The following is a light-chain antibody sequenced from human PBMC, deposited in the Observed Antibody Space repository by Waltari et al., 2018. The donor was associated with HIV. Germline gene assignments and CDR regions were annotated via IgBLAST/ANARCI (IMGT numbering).Light chain of an antibody. Sequence: FMLTQPHSVSESPGKTVTISCTPSSGIIARKYLQLYPQRPCSAPTTVIYEDNQRPSGVPDRFSGSIDSSSNSASLTISGLKTEDEADYYCQSSDQNNQGVFGGGTKLTVL. CDR3: QSSDQNNQGV. CDR2: EDN. J-gene: IGLJ2*01. V-gene: IGLV6-57*04. CDR1: SGIIARKY.